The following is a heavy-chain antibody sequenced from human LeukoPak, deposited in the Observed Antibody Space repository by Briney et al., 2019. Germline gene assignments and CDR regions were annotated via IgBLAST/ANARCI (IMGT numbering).Heavy chain of an antibody. J-gene: IGHJ4*02. CDR2: ISGSGGNT. CDR1: GFTFSSYA. CDR3: AKGDYDYVWGTPNY. V-gene: IGHV3-23*01. D-gene: IGHD3-16*01. Sequence: GGSLRLSCAASGFTFSSYAMNWVRQAPGEGLEWVSAISGSGGNTYYADSVKGRFTISRDNSKSTLYLQMNSLRAEDTAVYYCAKGDYDYVWGTPNYWGQGTLVTVSS.